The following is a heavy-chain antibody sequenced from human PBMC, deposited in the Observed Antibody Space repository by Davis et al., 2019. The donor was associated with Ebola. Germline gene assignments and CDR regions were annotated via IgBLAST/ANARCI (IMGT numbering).Heavy chain of an antibody. V-gene: IGHV1-69*06. CDR3: ARLLDTAMVLDYGMDV. J-gene: IGHJ6*02. D-gene: IGHD5-18*01. CDR2: FIPIFDRT. Sequence: AASVKVSCKTSGGTFSYAISWVRQAPGQGLEWMGGFIPIFDRTNYAQKFQGRVTITADKSTSTAYMELSSLRSEDTAVYYCARLLDTAMVLDYGMDVWGQGTTVTVSS. CDR1: GGTFSYA.